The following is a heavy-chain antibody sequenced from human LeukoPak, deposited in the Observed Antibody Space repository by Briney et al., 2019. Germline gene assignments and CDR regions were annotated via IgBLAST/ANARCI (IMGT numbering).Heavy chain of an antibody. Sequence: SETLSLTCAVYGGSFSGYYWSWIRQPPGKGLEWIGEINHSGSTNYNPSLKSRVTISVDTSKNQFSLKLSSVTAADTAVYYCARVGAGSFDYWGQGSLVTVSS. V-gene: IGHV4-34*01. CDR1: GGSFSGYY. CDR3: ARVGAGSFDY. CDR2: INHSGST. D-gene: IGHD1-26*01. J-gene: IGHJ4*02.